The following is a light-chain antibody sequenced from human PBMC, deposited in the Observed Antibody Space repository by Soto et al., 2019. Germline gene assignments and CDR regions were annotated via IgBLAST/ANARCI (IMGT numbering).Light chain of an antibody. J-gene: IGKJ5*01. V-gene: IGKV1D-16*01. CDR2: FAS. Sequence: DIQMTQSPFSLSASVGDRVTITCRASQDIGSHLAWYQQKPEKAPKSLIYFASTLQSGVPSRFSASGSGTDFTLTISSLQPEDFATYYCQQFRSFPITFGQGTRLEIK. CDR1: QDIGSH. CDR3: QQFRSFPIT.